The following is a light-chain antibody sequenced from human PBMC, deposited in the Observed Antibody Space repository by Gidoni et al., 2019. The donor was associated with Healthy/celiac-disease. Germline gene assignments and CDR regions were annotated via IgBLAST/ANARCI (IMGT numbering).Light chain of an antibody. Sequence: DIQLTQSPSTLSASVGDRVTITCRASQSISSWLAWYQQKPGKAPKLLIYKASSLESGVPSRFSGSGSGTEFTLTISSLQPDDFATYYCQQYNSYPFTFGQGTRLEIK. CDR2: KAS. CDR3: QQYNSYPFT. V-gene: IGKV1-5*03. CDR1: QSISSW. J-gene: IGKJ5*01.